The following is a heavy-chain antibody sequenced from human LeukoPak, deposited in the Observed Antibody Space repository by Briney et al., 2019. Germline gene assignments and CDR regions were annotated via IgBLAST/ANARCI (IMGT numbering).Heavy chain of an antibody. V-gene: IGHV3-11*01. CDR1: GFTFSDYY. CDR2: ISRVGNSI. CDR3: ARDSYLDY. J-gene: IGHJ4*02. Sequence: GGSLRLSCAAAGFTFSDYYMNWLRQAPGKGLEWVSSISRVGNSIYYAESVKGRFTISRDNAKNSLYLQMNNLRAEDTAVYYCARDSYLDYRGQGALVTVSS.